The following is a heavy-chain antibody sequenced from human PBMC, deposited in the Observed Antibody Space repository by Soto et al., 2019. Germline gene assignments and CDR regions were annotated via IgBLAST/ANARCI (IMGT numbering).Heavy chain of an antibody. J-gene: IGHJ4*02. D-gene: IGHD4-4*01. V-gene: IGHV4-59*08. Sequence: SETLSVTCTVSGGSINRYCWSWIRQPPGKGLEWIAYIFDSGNANYNPSLKSRVTISVDTSKNQFSLKLTSVTAADTAVYYCARHRRTTVAKFYFDNWGQGALVTVSS. CDR1: GGSINRYC. CDR2: IFDSGNA. CDR3: ARHRRTTVAKFYFDN.